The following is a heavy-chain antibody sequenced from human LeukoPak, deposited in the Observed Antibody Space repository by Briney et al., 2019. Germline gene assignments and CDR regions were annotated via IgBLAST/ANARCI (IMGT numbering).Heavy chain of an antibody. D-gene: IGHD3-10*01. CDR1: GYTFTGYY. CDR2: INPNSGGT. J-gene: IGHJ4*02. V-gene: IGHV1-2*02. CDR3: ARSTPMVRGPTDY. Sequence: VKVSCKPSGYTFTGYYMHWVRQAPGQGLEWMGWINPNSGGTNYAQKFQGRVTMTRDTSISTAYMELSRLRSDDTAVYYCARSTPMVRGPTDYWGQGTLVTVSS.